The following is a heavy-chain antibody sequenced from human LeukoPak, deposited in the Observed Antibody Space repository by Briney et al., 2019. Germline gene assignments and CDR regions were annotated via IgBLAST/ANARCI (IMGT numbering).Heavy chain of an antibody. V-gene: IGHV4-34*01. CDR2: INHTGST. J-gene: IGHJ3*02. CDR1: GVSFSAYY. D-gene: IGHD6-19*01. CDR3: ARRLNSSGWYLFPLPPTKKTKGDAFDI. Sequence: SETLSLTCAVYGVSFSAYYWSWIRQPPGKGLEWVGEINHTGSTSYNPSPKSRVTISVDTSKNQFSLKLSSVTAANTAVYCCARRLNSSGWYLFPLPPTKKTKGDAFDIWGQGTMVTVSS.